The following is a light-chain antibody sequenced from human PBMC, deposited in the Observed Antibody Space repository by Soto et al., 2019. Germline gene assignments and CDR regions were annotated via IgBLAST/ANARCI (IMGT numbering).Light chain of an antibody. J-gene: IGLJ1*01. Sequence: QTVVTQEPSFSVSPGGTVTLTCGLSSGSVSTNYYPSWYQQTPGQAPRTLIYSTNTRSSGVPDRFSGSILGNKAALTITGAQADDESDYYCVLYMGSGFYVFGTGTKSPS. CDR1: SGSVSTNYY. V-gene: IGLV8-61*01. CDR3: VLYMGSGFYV. CDR2: STN.